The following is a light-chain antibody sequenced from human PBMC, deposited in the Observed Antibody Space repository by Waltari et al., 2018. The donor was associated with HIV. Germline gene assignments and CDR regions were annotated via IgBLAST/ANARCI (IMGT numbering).Light chain of an antibody. V-gene: IGKV3-15*01. CDR3: QQYSIVPWT. J-gene: IGKJ1*01. Sequence: EIVMTQSPATLSVSPGERATLSCRASPSVSSHLAWYQQKPGQAPRLLVYGASTRATGIPARFSGSGSGTELTLTITSLQSEDFAVYYCQQYSIVPWTFGQGTKVEIK. CDR2: GAS. CDR1: PSVSSH.